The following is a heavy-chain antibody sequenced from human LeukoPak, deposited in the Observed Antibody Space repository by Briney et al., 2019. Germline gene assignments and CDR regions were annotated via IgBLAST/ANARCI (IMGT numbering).Heavy chain of an antibody. CDR1: GFTFSSSA. CDR2: ISGSGGST. CDR3: AKDVDSSSWVFDY. Sequence: GGSLRLSCAASGFTFSSSAMSWVRQAPGKGLEWVSAISGSGGSTYYADSVKGRFIISRDNSKNTLYVQMNSLRAEDTAVYYCAKDVDSSSWVFDYWGQGAPVTVSS. V-gene: IGHV3-23*01. D-gene: IGHD6-13*01. J-gene: IGHJ4*02.